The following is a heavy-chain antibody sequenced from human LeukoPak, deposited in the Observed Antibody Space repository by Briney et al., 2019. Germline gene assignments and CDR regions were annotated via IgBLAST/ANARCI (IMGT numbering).Heavy chain of an antibody. D-gene: IGHD3-22*01. J-gene: IGHJ4*02. CDR3: ARDGGGSSGYYWGLGY. CDR2: MSGSGGST. V-gene: IGHV3-23*01. CDR1: GFTFSIYG. Sequence: GGSLRLSCAASGFTFSIYGMSWVRQAPGRGLEWVSAMSGSGGSTYYADSVKGRFTISRDNAKDTLYLQMNSLTAEDTAVYYCARDGGGSSGYYWGLGYWGQGTLVTVSS.